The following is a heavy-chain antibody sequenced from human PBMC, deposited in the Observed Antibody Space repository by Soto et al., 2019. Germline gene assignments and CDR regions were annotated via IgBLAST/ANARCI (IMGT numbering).Heavy chain of an antibody. Sequence: ASVKVSCKSSVYTFTSYYMHWVRQAPGQGLEWMGIINPSGGSTSYAQKFQGRVTMTRDTSTSTVYMELSSLRSGDTAVYYCARSGGLDRDFNYWGQGSLVTVSS. CDR2: INPSGGST. V-gene: IGHV1-46*01. D-gene: IGHD2-15*01. CDR3: ARSGGLDRDFNY. CDR1: VYTFTSYY. J-gene: IGHJ4*02.